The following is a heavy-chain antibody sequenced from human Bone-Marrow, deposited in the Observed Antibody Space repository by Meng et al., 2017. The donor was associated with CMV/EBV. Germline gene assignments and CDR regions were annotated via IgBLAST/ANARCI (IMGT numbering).Heavy chain of an antibody. CDR1: GFTFSDYY. V-gene: IGHV3-11*01. Sequence: GGSLRLSCAASGFTFSDYYMSWIRQAPGKGLEWVSYSSSSGSTIYYADSVKGRFTISRDNAKNTLYLQMNSLRAEDTAVYYCARDLIAVVSNYGMDVWGQGTTVTVSS. D-gene: IGHD6-19*01. CDR2: SSSSGSTI. CDR3: ARDLIAVVSNYGMDV. J-gene: IGHJ6*02.